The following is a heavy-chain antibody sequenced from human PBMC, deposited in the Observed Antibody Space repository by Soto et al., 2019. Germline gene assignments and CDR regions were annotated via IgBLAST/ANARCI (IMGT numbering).Heavy chain of an antibody. CDR2: IIPIFGTA. Sequence: QVQLVQSGAEVKKPGSSVKVSCKASGGTFSSYAISWVRQAPGQGLEGMGGIIPIFGTANYAQKFQGRVTITADESTSTAYMELSSLRSEDTAVYYCARGDRTFGGVIVNYGMDVWGQGTTVTVSS. CDR3: ARGDRTFGGVIVNYGMDV. J-gene: IGHJ6*02. V-gene: IGHV1-69*01. CDR1: GGTFSSYA. D-gene: IGHD3-16*02.